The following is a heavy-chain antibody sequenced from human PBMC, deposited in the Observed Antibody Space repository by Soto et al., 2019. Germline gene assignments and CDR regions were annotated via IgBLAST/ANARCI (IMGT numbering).Heavy chain of an antibody. CDR3: ARVGVLREGFTIFGVVIIDGWFDP. J-gene: IGHJ5*02. V-gene: IGHV1-18*01. CDR1: GYTFKSYG. D-gene: IGHD3-3*01. Sequence: ASVKVSCKASGYTFKSYGISWVRQAPGQGLEWMGWISGYSGNTNYAQNLQGRVTMTTDTSTSTAYMEVRSLRSDDTAVYYCARVGVLREGFTIFGVVIIDGWFDPWGQGTLVTVSS. CDR2: ISGYSGNT.